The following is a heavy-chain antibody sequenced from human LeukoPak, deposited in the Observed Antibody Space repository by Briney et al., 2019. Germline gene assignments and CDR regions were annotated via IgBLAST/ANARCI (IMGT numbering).Heavy chain of an antibody. V-gene: IGHV5-51*01. CDR1: GYSFTNYW. CDR2: IYPRDSDI. J-gene: IGHJ4*02. D-gene: IGHD6-13*01. CDR3: ARPPHTSSWYFFDF. Sequence: GESLKISCKTSGYSFTNYWIAWVRQMPGKGLEYMGIIYPRDSDIRYNPSFRGQVTISADKSISTAYLQWTSLKASDTAMYVCARPPHTSSWYFFDFWGQGTLVTVSS.